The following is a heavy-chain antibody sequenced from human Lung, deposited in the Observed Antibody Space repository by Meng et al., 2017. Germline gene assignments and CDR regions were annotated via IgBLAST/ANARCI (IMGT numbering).Heavy chain of an antibody. D-gene: IGHD6-19*01. CDR1: GGSMSRSIW. CDR3: ARRGLWLDPQNFDY. CDR2: IYHSGST. Sequence: QVDLGGSGRGRVTPLGTLSLNCAVSGGSMSRSIWRSWVRQPPGKGLEWIGEIYHSGSTNYNPSLKSRVTISVDKSKNQFSLKLSSVTAADTAVYYCARRGLWLDPQNFDYWGQGTLVTVSS. V-gene: IGHV4-4*02. J-gene: IGHJ4*02.